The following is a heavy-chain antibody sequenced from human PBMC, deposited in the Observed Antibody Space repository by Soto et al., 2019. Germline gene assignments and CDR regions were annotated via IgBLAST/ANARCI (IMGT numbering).Heavy chain of an antibody. CDR2: INPNSGGT. CDR3: ARAYYVFWSGPFDY. Sequence: GASVKVSCKASGYTFTGYYMHWVRQAPGQGLEWMGWINPNSGGTNYAQKFQGWVNMTRDTAISTPYMELSRLRSDDTAVYYCARAYYVFWSGPFDYWGQGTLVTVSS. D-gene: IGHD3-3*01. J-gene: IGHJ4*02. V-gene: IGHV1-2*04. CDR1: GYTFTGYY.